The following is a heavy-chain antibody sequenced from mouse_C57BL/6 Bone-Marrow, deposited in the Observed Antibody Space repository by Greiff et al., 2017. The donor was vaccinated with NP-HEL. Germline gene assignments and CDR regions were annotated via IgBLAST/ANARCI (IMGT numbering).Heavy chain of an antibody. CDR1: GYTFTSYW. CDR3: ARRGTTVVVPGY. J-gene: IGHJ2*01. D-gene: IGHD1-1*01. CDR2: IDPSDSYT. V-gene: IGHV1-69*01. Sequence: QVQLQQPGAELVMPGASVKLSCKASGYTFTSYWMHWVKQRPGQGLEWIGEIDPSDSYTNYNQKFKGKSTLTVDKSSSTAYMQLSSLTSEDSAVYYCARRGTTVVVPGYWGQGTTLTVSS.